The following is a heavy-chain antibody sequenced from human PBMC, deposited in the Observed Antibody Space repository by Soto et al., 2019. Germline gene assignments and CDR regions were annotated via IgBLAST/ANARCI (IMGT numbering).Heavy chain of an antibody. V-gene: IGHV3-11*01. D-gene: IGHD4-17*01. CDR2: ISNTGSTK. CDR3: ARDYYGDYILDY. J-gene: IGHJ4*02. Sequence: QVQLVESGGGLVKSGGSLRLSCVVSGFSFSDYYMSWIRQAPGKGLEWISYISNTGSTKYYADSVKGRFTISRDNAKNSLYLQMNSLRGEDTAVYYCARDYYGDYILDYWGQGTLVTVSS. CDR1: GFSFSDYY.